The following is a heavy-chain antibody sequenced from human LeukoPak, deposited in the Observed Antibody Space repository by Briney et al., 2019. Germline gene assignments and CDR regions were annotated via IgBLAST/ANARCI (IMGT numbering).Heavy chain of an antibody. J-gene: IGHJ6*02. CDR2: IKHDGSET. CDR1: GFTFSGIW. D-gene: IGHD3-16*01. Sequence: GGSLRLSCAASGFTFSGIWMSWVRQAPGKGLEWVANIKHDGSETNYVDSVKGRFSISRDNAKNSLHLQMNSLRVEDTAVYYCAKNGGPHGMDVWGLGTTVTVS. CDR3: AKNGGPHGMDV. V-gene: IGHV3-7*02.